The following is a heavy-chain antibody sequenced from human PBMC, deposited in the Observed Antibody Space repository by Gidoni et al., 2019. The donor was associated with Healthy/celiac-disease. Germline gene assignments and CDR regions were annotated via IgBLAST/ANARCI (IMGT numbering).Heavy chain of an antibody. Sequence: QVQLQQWGAGLLKPSETLSLTCAVYGGSFSGYYWSWIRPPPGKGLEWSGEINHSGSTNYNPSLKSRVTISVDTSKNQFSLKLSSVTAADTAVYYCARGRYSSFLDYWGQGTLVTVSS. CDR1: GGSFSGYY. CDR3: ARGRYSSFLDY. D-gene: IGHD5-18*01. J-gene: IGHJ4*02. CDR2: INHSGST. V-gene: IGHV4-34*01.